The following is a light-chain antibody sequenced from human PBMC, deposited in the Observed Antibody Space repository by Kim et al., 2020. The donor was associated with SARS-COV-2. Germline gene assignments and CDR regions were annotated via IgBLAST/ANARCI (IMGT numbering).Light chain of an antibody. V-gene: IGLV3-1*01. J-gene: IGLJ1*01. CDR3: QTWDSGTVV. CDR2: EDT. CDR1: EWGDRF. Sequence: VSPGQTARITCSGDEWGDRFVCWYQQKSGQSPVLVMFEDTKRTTGIPNRFSGSKSGNTATLTISGTQPMDEADYYCQTWDSGTVVFRTGTKVTVL.